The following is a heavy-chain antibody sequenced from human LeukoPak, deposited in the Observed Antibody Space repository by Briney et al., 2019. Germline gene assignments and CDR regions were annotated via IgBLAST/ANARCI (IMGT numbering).Heavy chain of an antibody. CDR3: ARLPTFYYDSSGYHYDY. J-gene: IGHJ4*02. CDR1: GLTFSSFG. V-gene: IGHV3-23*01. D-gene: IGHD3-22*01. CDR2: TAGSGISK. Sequence: GGSLRLSCAASGLTFSSFGMHWVRQAPGKGLEWASSTAGSGISKDYADSVKGRFTISKDKSKNTLYLQMDNLRAEDTGVYFCARLPTFYYDSSGYHYDYWGQGTLVTVSS.